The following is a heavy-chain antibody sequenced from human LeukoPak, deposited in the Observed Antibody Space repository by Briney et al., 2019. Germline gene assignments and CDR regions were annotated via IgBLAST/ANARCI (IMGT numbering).Heavy chain of an antibody. CDR2: IKQDGSEK. CDR1: GFTFSSYG. J-gene: IGHJ3*02. CDR3: AKSRDEYSSSWHGAFGI. V-gene: IGHV3-7*01. D-gene: IGHD6-6*01. Sequence: GGSLRLSCAASGFTFSSYGMSWVRQAPGKGLEWVANIKQDGSEKYYVDSVKGRFTISRDNAKNSLYLQMNSLRAEDTAVYYCAKSRDEYSSSWHGAFGIWGQGTMVTVSS.